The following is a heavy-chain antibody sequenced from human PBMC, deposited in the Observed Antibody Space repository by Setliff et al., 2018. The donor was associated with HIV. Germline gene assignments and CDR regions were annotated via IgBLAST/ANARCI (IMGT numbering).Heavy chain of an antibody. Sequence: SETLSLTCTVSGGSISSGNYYWSWIRQPAGKGLEWIGRIYTSGSTNYNPSLKSRVTISLDTSKNQFSLNLSSVTAADTAVYYCARDRHSSGLGSYGPWGPGTLVTVSS. CDR1: GGSISSGNYY. J-gene: IGHJ5*02. CDR2: IYTSGST. V-gene: IGHV4-61*02. CDR3: ARDRHSSGLGSYGP. D-gene: IGHD3-10*01.